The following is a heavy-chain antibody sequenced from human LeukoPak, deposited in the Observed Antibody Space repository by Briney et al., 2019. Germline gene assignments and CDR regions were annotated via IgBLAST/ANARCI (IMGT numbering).Heavy chain of an antibody. V-gene: IGHV3-49*04. CDR3: TRSGPILKNGYNPDY. Sequence: PGGSLRLSCAASGFTFSTYWMSWVRQAPGKGLEWIGFIRSKGYDETTEYAASVRGRFTISRDDSKSIAYLQMNSLKTEDTAMYYCTRSGPILKNGYNPDYWGQGTLVTVSS. CDR2: IRSKGYDETT. CDR1: GFTFSTYW. J-gene: IGHJ4*02. D-gene: IGHD5-24*01.